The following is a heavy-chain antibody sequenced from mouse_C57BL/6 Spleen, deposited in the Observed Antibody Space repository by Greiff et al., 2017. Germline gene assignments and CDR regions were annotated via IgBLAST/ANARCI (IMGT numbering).Heavy chain of an antibody. V-gene: IGHV1-55*01. CDR2: IYPRSGST. D-gene: IGHD4-1*01. Sequence: QVQLQQPGAELVKPGASVKMSCKASGYTFTSYWITWVKQRPGQGLEWIGDIYPRSGSTNYNEKFKSKATLTVDTSSSTAYMQLSSLTSEDSAVYYCARVELGAMDGWGQGTSVTVSS. J-gene: IGHJ4*01. CDR1: GYTFTSYW. CDR3: ARVELGAMDG.